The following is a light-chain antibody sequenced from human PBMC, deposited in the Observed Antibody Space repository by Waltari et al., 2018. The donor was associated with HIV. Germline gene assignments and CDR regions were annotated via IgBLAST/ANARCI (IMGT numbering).Light chain of an antibody. Sequence: QSVLTQPPSASGTPGQTVTISCSGGTANIGANFVCWFQQFPGTAPKLLIYRDNLRHSGVPARFSGSKSGTSASLTISGLRSDDEAHYFCAVLDDTLGGGVFGGGTKLTVL. CDR2: RDN. CDR1: TANIGANF. V-gene: IGLV1-47*01. J-gene: IGLJ2*01. CDR3: AVLDDTLGGGV.